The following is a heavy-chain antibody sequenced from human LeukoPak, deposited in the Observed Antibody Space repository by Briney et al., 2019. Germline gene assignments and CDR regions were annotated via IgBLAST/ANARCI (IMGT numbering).Heavy chain of an antibody. CDR1: GGSISSYY. V-gene: IGHV4-59*01. CDR2: IYYSGST. Sequence: PSETLSLTCTVSGGSISSYYWSWIRQPPGKGLEWIGYIYYSGSTNYNPSLKSRVTISVDTSKNQFSLKLSSVTAADTAVYYCASHVYDSSGYYSDYWGQGTLVTVSS. D-gene: IGHD3-22*01. J-gene: IGHJ4*02. CDR3: ASHVYDSSGYYSDY.